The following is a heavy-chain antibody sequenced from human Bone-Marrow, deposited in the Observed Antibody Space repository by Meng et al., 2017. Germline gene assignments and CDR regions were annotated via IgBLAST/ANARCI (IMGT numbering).Heavy chain of an antibody. J-gene: IGHJ2*01. CDR3: AKEIMHDYSDHVLYFDL. CDR1: GFTFSDYW. Sequence: GESLKISCAASGFTFSDYWMLWIRQVPGKGLVWVSRINGDGSITDYADSVMGRFTISRDHSKNTLHLQINSLRADDTAIYYCAKEIMHDYSDHVLYFDLWGRGTLVTVSS. D-gene: IGHD4-17*01. V-gene: IGHV3-74*01. CDR2: INGDGSIT.